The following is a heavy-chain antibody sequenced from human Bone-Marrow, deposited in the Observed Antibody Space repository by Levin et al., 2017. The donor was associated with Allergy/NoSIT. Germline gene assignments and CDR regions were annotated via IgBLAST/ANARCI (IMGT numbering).Heavy chain of an antibody. V-gene: IGHV4-4*02. D-gene: IGHD6-19*01. CDR3: AKDISYSSGWLVG. CDR2: IYHSGST. Sequence: PSETLSLTCAVSGGSISSSNWWSWVRQPPGKGLEWIGEIYHSGSTNYNPSLKSRVTISVDKSKNQFSLKLSSVTAADTAVYYCAKDISYSSGWLVGWGQGTLVTVSS. CDR1: GGSISSSNW. J-gene: IGHJ4*02.